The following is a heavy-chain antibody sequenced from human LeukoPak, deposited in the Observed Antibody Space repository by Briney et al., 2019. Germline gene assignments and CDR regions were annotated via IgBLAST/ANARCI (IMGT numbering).Heavy chain of an antibody. CDR2: IRVSDGAR. V-gene: IGHV3-23*01. J-gene: IGHJ4*02. CDR1: GFNFPTYA. CDR3: AKDRDIVVVVADSD. Sequence: GGSLRLSCAASGFNFPTYAMQWVRQAPGKGLEWVSSIRVSDGARSYADSVKGRFTISRDNSKNTLYLQMNSLRAEDTAVYYCAKDRDIVVVVADSDWGQGTLVTVSS. D-gene: IGHD2-15*01.